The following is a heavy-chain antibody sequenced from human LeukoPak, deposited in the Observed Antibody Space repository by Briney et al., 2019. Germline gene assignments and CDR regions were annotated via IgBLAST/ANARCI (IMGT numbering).Heavy chain of an antibody. J-gene: IGHJ6*04. Sequence: GGSLTLSCAASGFTFSSYEMNWVRKAPGKGLERVSYISSSGSTIYYADSVKGRFTTSRDNAKNSLYLQMNSLRAEDTAVYYCAELGITMIGGVWGKGATVTISS. D-gene: IGHD3-10*02. CDR1: GFTFSSYE. CDR2: ISSSGSTI. V-gene: IGHV3-48*03. CDR3: AELGITMIGGV.